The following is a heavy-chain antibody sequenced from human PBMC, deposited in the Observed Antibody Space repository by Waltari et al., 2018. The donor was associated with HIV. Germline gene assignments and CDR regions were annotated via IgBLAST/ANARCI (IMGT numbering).Heavy chain of an antibody. CDR3: AKVRYYYDSSGYGD. D-gene: IGHD3-22*01. J-gene: IGHJ4*02. CDR2: ISGSGGST. Sequence: EVQLLESGGGLVQPGGSLSLSCVASGFTFSSYAMSWVRQAPGKGLEWVSAISGSGGSTYYADSVKGRFTISRDNSKNTLYLQMNSLRAEDTAVYYCAKVRYYYDSSGYGDWGQGTLVTVSS. CDR1: GFTFSSYA. V-gene: IGHV3-23*01.